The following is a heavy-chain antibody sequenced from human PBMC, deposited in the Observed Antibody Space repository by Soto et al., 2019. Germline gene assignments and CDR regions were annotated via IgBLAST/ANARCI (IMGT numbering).Heavy chain of an antibody. Sequence: SETLSLTCTVSGGSISSGDYYWSWIRQTPGKGLEWIGYIYSSGSAYYNPSLKSRLTVSLDTSKNQFSLKLRSVTAADTAVYYCARARGNYFYYGMDVWGQGTTVTVSS. V-gene: IGHV4-30-4*01. J-gene: IGHJ6*02. CDR2: IYSSGSA. CDR3: ARARGNYFYYGMDV. CDR1: GGSISSGDYY.